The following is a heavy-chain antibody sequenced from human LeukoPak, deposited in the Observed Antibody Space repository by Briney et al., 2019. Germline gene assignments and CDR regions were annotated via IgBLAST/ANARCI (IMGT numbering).Heavy chain of an antibody. Sequence: PGGSLRLSCVASGFAFRSYVVNWVRQAPGTGLEWVSSISASGSDVNYADSVTGRFTVSRDNAKSSLYLEMNSLRAEDTAVYYCARRTAAGPFDYWGQGTLVTVSS. CDR1: GFAFRSYV. CDR2: ISASGSDV. CDR3: ARRTAAGPFDY. J-gene: IGHJ4*02. D-gene: IGHD6-13*01. V-gene: IGHV3-21*01.